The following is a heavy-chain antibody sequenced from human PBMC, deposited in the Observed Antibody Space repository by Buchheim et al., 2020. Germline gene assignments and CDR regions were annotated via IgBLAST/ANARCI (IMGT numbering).Heavy chain of an antibody. J-gene: IGHJ4*02. V-gene: IGHV1-69*02. CDR1: GGTFISYT. CDR2: IMPMLGVA. D-gene: IGHD5-18*01. Sequence: QVQLVQSGAEVKKSGSSVKVSCKSSGGTFISYTITWVRQAPGQGLEWLGRIMPMLGVANYAQKFQGRVTITADKSTSTAYMELSSLRAEDTAVYFCARAGYGTSGFDYWGQGTL. CDR3: ARAGYGTSGFDY.